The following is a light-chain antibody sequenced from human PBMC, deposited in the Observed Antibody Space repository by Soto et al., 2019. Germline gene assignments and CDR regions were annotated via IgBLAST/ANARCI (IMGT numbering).Light chain of an antibody. CDR3: QHYNNWPIT. J-gene: IGKJ5*01. V-gene: IGKV3-15*01. CDR2: GAF. Sequence: EIVMTQSPATLSVSPGERATLSCRASQSVSSNLAWYQQKPGQAPRVLIYGAFTRATGIPARFSGSGSGTEFTLTISSLQSEDFAVYYCQHYNNWPITFGQGTRLEIK. CDR1: QSVSSN.